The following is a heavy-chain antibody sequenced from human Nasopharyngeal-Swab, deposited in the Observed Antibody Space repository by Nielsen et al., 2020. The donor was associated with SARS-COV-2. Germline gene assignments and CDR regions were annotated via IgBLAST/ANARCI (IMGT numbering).Heavy chain of an antibody. Sequence: SVKVSCKASGGTFSSYAMSWVRQAPGQGLEWMGRIIPILGIANYAQKFQGRVTITADKSTSTAYMELSSLRSEDTAVYYCARDNYSNYPLYGMDVWGQGTTVTVSS. V-gene: IGHV1-69*04. CDR3: ARDNYSNYPLYGMDV. D-gene: IGHD4-11*01. CDR2: IIPILGIA. J-gene: IGHJ6*02. CDR1: GGTFSSYA.